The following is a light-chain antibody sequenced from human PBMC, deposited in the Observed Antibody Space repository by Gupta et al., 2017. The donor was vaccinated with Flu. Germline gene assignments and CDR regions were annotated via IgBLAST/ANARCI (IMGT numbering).Light chain of an antibody. CDR2: GAS. CDR3: QQNGSSHLSS. CDR1: QSVSSSY. J-gene: IGKJ2*03. V-gene: IGKV3-20*01. Sequence: EIVLTQSPGTLSLSPGERATLSCRASQSVSSSYLAWYQQKPGQAPRLLIYGASSRATGIPARFGGVGFRTAXPLPITXLGPEPFEVYNGQQNGSSHLSSFGXGTKLEIK.